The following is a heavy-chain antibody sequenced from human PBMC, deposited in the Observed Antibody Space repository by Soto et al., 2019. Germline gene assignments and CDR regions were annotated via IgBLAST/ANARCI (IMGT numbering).Heavy chain of an antibody. J-gene: IGHJ3*02. CDR1: GXTFSSYS. CDR3: AKDGSGYAFDI. Sequence: GSLRLSCAASGXTFSSYSMSWVRQAPGKGLEWVSAIIGSGGSTYYAESVKGRLTISRDNSKNTLYLQMNRLRAEDTAVYYCAKDGSGYAFDIWGQGTMVPVSS. V-gene: IGHV3-23*01. CDR2: IIGSGGST. D-gene: IGHD3-22*01.